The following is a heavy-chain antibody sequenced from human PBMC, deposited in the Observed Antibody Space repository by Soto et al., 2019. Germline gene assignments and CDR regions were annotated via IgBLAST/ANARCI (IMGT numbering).Heavy chain of an antibody. V-gene: IGHV1-18*01. J-gene: IGHJ4*02. CDR1: GYTFTNFG. CDR3: ARGGGGYEDY. CDR2: VSGYNGNT. Sequence: ASVKVSCQASGYTFTNFGISWVRQAPGQGLEWVGWVSGYNGNTDYAQKFQGRVNMTTDTSTSTVYMELRSLRSDDTAVYYCARGGGGYEDYWGQGTLVTVSS. D-gene: IGHD5-12*01.